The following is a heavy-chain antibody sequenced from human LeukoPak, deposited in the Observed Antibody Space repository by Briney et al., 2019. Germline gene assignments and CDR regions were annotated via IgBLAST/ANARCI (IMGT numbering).Heavy chain of an antibody. CDR2: INHSGST. Sequence: GSLRLSCAASGFTVSSYEMNWVRQAPGKGLEWIGEINHSGSTNYNPSLKSRVTISVDTSKNQFSLKLSSVSAADTAVYYCARGYRYYDSSGYYYRNWFDPWGQGTLVTVSS. V-gene: IGHV4-34*01. J-gene: IGHJ5*02. D-gene: IGHD3-22*01. CDR3: ARGYRYYDSSGYYYRNWFDP. CDR1: GFTVSSYE.